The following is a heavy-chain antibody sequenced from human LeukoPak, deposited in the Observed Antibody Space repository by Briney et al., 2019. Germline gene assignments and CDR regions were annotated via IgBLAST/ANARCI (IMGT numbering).Heavy chain of an antibody. CDR3: ARDPYCTNGVCYSDY. V-gene: IGHV3-53*01. J-gene: IGHJ4*02. Sequence: GGSLRPSCAASGFTVSSNYMSWVRQAPGKGLEWVSVIYSGGSTYYADSVKGRFTISRDNSKNTLYLQMNSLRAEDTAVYYCARDPYCTNGVCYSDYWGQGTLVTVSS. D-gene: IGHD2-8*01. CDR2: IYSGGST. CDR1: GFTVSSNY.